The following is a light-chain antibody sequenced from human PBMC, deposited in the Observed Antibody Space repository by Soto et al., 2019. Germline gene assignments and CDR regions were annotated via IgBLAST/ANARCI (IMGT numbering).Light chain of an antibody. V-gene: IGLV2-8*01. CDR1: SSDVGGYNY. CDR3: SSFAGNNNNVV. Sequence: QSVLTQPPSASGSPGQSVTISCTGTSSDVGGYNYVSWYQQHPGKAPKIIIYEVSKRPSGVPDRFSVSKSGNTASLTVTGLQEEDEADYYCSSFAGNNNNVVFGGGTKVTVL. CDR2: EVS. J-gene: IGLJ2*01.